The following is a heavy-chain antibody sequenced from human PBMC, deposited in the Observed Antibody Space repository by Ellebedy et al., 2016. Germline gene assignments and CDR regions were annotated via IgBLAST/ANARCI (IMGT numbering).Heavy chain of an antibody. CDR2: INSDGSST. J-gene: IGHJ3*02. CDR3: ARDGAYYYDSSDYSDAFDI. D-gene: IGHD3-22*01. CDR1: GFTFSSYW. Sequence: GGSLRLSCAASGFTFSSYWMHWVRQAPGKGLVWVSRINSDGSSTSYADSVKGRFTISRDNAKNTLYLQMNSLRTEDTAVYYCARDGAYYYDSSDYSDAFDIWGQGTMVTVSS. V-gene: IGHV3-74*01.